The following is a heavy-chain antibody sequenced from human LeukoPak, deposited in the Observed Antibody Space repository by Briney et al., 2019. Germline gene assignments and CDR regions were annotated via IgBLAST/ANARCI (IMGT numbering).Heavy chain of an antibody. J-gene: IGHJ3*02. CDR3: ATDLAQGGAFDI. CDR2: FDPEDGET. V-gene: IGHV1-24*01. CDR1: GYTLTELS. D-gene: IGHD3-16*01. Sequence: ASVKVSCKVSGYTLTELSMHWVRQAPGKGLEWMGGFDPEDGETIYAQKFQGRVTMTEDTSTDTAYMELSSLRSEDTAVYYCATDLAQGGAFDIWGQGTMVTVSS.